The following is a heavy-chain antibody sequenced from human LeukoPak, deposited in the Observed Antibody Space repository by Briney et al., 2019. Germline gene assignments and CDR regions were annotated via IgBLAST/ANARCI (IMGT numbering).Heavy chain of an antibody. J-gene: IGHJ4*02. Sequence: GGSLRLSCAAAGFTFSNYWMHWVRQAPGKGLVWVSRINGDGSSTTYADSVKGRFTISRENAKNTLYPQVNSLRAEDTAVYYCAREFSSGWTHFDYWGQGTLVTVSS. CDR2: INGDGSST. D-gene: IGHD6-19*01. CDR3: AREFSSGWTHFDY. CDR1: GFTFSNYW. V-gene: IGHV3-74*03.